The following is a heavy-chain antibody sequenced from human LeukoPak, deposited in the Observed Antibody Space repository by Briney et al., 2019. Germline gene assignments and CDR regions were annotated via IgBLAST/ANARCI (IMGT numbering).Heavy chain of an antibody. CDR1: GYSISSGYY. CDR2: IHHSGST. J-gene: IGHJ3*02. CDR3: ASRRLGATPGHDAFDI. V-gene: IGHV4-38-2*01. D-gene: IGHD1-26*01. Sequence: SETLSLTCAVSGYSISSGYYWGWIRQPPGKGLEWIGSIHHSGSTYYNPSLKSRVTISVDTSKNQFSLKLSSVTAADTAVYYCASRRLGATPGHDAFDIWGQGTMVTVSS.